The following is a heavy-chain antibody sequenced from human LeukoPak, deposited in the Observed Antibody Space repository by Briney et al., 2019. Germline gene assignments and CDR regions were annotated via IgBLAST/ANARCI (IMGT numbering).Heavy chain of an antibody. D-gene: IGHD3-10*01. J-gene: IGHJ5*02. CDR2: INHSGST. Sequence: SETLSLTCAVYGGSFSGYYWSWIRQPPGKGLEWIGEINHSGSTNYNPSLKSRVTISVDTSKNQFSLKLSSVTAADTAVYYCVRGLWYFYKNWFDPWGQGTLVTVSS. V-gene: IGHV4-34*01. CDR3: VRGLWYFYKNWFDP. CDR1: GGSFSGYY.